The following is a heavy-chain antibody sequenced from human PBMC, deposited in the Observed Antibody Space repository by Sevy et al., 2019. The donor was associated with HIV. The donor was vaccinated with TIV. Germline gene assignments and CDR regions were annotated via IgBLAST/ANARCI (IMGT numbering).Heavy chain of an antibody. CDR3: AKDITGDYYDSSGYLYYFDY. Sequence: GGSLRLSCAASGFTFDDYAMHWVRQAPGKGLEWVSGISWNSGSIGYADSVKGRFTISRDNAKNSLYLQMNSLRAEDTVLYYCAKDITGDYYDSSGYLYYFDYWGQGTLVTVSS. J-gene: IGHJ4*02. CDR2: ISWNSGSI. D-gene: IGHD3-22*01. V-gene: IGHV3-9*01. CDR1: GFTFDDYA.